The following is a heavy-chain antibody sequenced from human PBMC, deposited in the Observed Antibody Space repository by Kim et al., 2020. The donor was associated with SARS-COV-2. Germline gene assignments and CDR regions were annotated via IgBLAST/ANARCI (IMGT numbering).Heavy chain of an antibody. CDR2: LSRDGTGT. Sequence: GGSLRLSCVGSEFTFSDFWIHWVRQAPGKGLVWVSRLSRDGTGTDYGDAVKGRFTISRDNSQDTVFLELKSLRVEDTALYFCARAGAGGGFYYWGQGNRVTVSS. CDR3: ARAGAGGGFYY. D-gene: IGHD3-16*01. V-gene: IGHV3-74*01. CDR1: EFTFSDFW. J-gene: IGHJ4*02.